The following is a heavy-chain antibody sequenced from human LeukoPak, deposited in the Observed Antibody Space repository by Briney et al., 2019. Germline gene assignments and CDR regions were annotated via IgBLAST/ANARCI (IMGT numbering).Heavy chain of an antibody. CDR1: GYTSTNYG. Sequence: ASVKVSCATSGYTSTNYGINWVRQAPGQGLEWMGWIDAYNGNTNYAQKVQDRVTMTTDRSTNTVYMELRSLTSDDTAFYYCARRGYSSTWNVFYLDYWGQGTLVTVSS. D-gene: IGHD6-13*01. CDR3: ARRGYSSTWNVFYLDY. V-gene: IGHV1-18*01. J-gene: IGHJ4*02. CDR2: IDAYNGNT.